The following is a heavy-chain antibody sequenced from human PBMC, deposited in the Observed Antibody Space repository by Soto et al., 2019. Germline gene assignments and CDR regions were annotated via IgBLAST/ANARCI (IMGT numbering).Heavy chain of an antibody. CDR3: AKALGELSPESYDY. Sequence: QVQLVESGGGVVQPGRSLRLSCVASGFTFSSYGMHWVRKAPGKGLEWVAVISYDGSDKYYADSVKGRFTISRDNSKNTLNLQMNSLRADDTAVYFCAKALGELSPESYDYWGQGTLITVSS. J-gene: IGHJ4*02. V-gene: IGHV3-30*18. CDR2: ISYDGSDK. D-gene: IGHD3-16*02. CDR1: GFTFSSYG.